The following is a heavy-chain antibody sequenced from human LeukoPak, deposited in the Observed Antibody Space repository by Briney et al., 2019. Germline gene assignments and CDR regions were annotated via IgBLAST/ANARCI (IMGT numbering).Heavy chain of an antibody. J-gene: IGHJ6*03. CDR2: IIPIFGTA. Sequence: ASVKVSCKASGGTFSSYAISWVRQAPGQGLEWMGGIIPIFGTANYAQKFQGRVTITADDSTSTAYMELSSLRSEDTAVYYCARPRSLGYYDFWSGYWSSNTGSRSYYYYYMDVWGKGTTVTVSS. D-gene: IGHD3-3*01. V-gene: IGHV1-69*13. CDR1: GGTFSSYA. CDR3: ARPRSLGYYDFWSGYWSSNTGSRSYYYYYMDV.